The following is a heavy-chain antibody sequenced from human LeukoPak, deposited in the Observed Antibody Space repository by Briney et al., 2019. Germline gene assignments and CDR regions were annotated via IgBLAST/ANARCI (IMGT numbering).Heavy chain of an antibody. J-gene: IGHJ6*03. CDR3: ARGALRYFDWLKKDYYYMDV. CDR1: GGSISSSSYY. Sequence: SETLSLTCTVSGGSISSSSYYWGWIRQPPGKGLEWIGSIYYSGSTYYNPSLKSRVTISVDTSKNQFSLRLSSVTAADTAVYYCARGALRYFDWLKKDYYYMDVWGKGTTVTISS. D-gene: IGHD3-9*01. V-gene: IGHV4-39*07. CDR2: IYYSGST.